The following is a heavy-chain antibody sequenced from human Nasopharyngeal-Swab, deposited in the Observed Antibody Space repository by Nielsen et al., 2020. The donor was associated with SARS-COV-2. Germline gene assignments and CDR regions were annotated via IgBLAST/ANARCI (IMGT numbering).Heavy chain of an antibody. CDR3: ARELNGGDDPGPICY. V-gene: IGHV4-59*01. Sequence: SETLSLTCTVSGGSISSYYWSWIRQPPGKGLEWIGYIYYSGSTNYNPSLKSRVTISVDTSKNQFSLKLSSVTAADTAVYYCARELNGGDDPGPICYWGQGTLVTVSS. J-gene: IGHJ4*02. CDR1: GGSISSYY. D-gene: IGHD3-16*01. CDR2: IYYSGST.